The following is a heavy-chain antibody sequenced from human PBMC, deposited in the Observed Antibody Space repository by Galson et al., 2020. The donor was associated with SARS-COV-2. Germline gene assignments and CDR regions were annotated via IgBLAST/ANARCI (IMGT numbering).Heavy chain of an antibody. Sequence: SVKVSCKASGGTFSSSDVNWVRQAPGQGLEWLGGFIHVFHTATYAQKFQGRVKITADEPTTTAYMVLTSLRSDDTAVYFCVRGEVQTLDYWGQGTLVTVSS. CDR3: VRGEVQTLDY. CDR1: GGTFSSSD. D-gene: IGHD1-1*01. J-gene: IGHJ4*02. V-gene: IGHV1-69*13. CDR2: FIHVFHTA.